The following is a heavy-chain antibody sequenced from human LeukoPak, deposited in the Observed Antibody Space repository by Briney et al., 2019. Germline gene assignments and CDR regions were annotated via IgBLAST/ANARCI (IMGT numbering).Heavy chain of an antibody. CDR2: ISGSGGST. D-gene: IGHD1-26*01. CDR1: GFTFSSFG. Sequence: GGSLRLSCAASGFTFSSFGMHWVRQAPGKGLEWVSAISGSGGSTYYADSVKGRFTISRDNSKNTLYLQMNSLRAEDTAVYYCAKDVGATFDYWGQGTLVTVSS. V-gene: IGHV3-23*01. CDR3: AKDVGATFDY. J-gene: IGHJ4*02.